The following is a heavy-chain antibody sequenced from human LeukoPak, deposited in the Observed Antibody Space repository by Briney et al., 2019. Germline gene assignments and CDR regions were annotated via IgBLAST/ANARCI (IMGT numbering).Heavy chain of an antibody. D-gene: IGHD1-26*01. CDR1: GGTISRYY. J-gene: IGHJ4*02. V-gene: IGHV4-59*08. Sequence: SETLSLTCTVSGGTISRYYWSWIRQSPGKGLEWIGYIYSSGSTNSNPSLKSRVTISVDTSRNQFSLNLRSVTAADTAVYYCARHESAVGSLFYWGQGTLVTVSS. CDR2: IYSSGST. CDR3: ARHESAVGSLFY.